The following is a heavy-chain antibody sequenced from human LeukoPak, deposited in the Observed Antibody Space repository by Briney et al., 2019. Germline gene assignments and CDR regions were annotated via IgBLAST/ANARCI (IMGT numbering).Heavy chain of an antibody. D-gene: IGHD6-13*01. CDR1: GGSISYFY. Sequence: PSETLSLTCTVSGGSISYFYWSWIRQPAGKGLEWIGRIYTSGSTNYKPSLKSRVTISVETSKNQFSLKLRSVTAADTAVYYCARVTGYMVEDYFDYWGQGTLVTVSS. CDR3: ARVTGYMVEDYFDY. CDR2: IYTSGST. V-gene: IGHV4-4*07. J-gene: IGHJ4*02.